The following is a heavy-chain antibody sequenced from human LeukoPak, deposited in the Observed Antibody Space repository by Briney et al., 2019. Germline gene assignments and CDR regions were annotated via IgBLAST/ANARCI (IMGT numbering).Heavy chain of an antibody. D-gene: IGHD3-22*01. V-gene: IGHV4-59*01. CDR1: GGSISSYY. CDR2: IYYSGST. Sequence: SSETLSLTCTVSGGSISSYYWSWIRQPPGKGLEWIGYIYYSGSTNYNPSLKSRVTISVDTSKNQFSLKLTSVTAADTAVYYCARAGSSAYLIDYWGQGTLVTVSS. CDR3: ARAGSSAYLIDY. J-gene: IGHJ4*02.